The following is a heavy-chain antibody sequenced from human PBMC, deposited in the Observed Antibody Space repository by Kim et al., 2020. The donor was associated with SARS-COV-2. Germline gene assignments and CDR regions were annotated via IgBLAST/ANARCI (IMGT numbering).Heavy chain of an antibody. CDR1: GGTFSSYA. Sequence: SVKVSCKASGGTFSSYAISWVRQAPGQGLEWMGGIIPIFGTANYAQKFQGRVTITADESTSTAYMELSSLRSEDTAVYYCARDLLVRGVIRGFDYWGQGTLVTVSS. J-gene: IGHJ4*02. CDR2: IIPIFGTA. D-gene: IGHD3-10*01. CDR3: ARDLLVRGVIRGFDY. V-gene: IGHV1-69*13.